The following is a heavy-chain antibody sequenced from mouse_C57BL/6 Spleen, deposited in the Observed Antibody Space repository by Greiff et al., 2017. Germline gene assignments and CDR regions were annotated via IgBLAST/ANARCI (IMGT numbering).Heavy chain of an antibody. V-gene: IGHV1-50*01. J-gene: IGHJ1*03. Sequence: QVQLKQPGAELVKPGASVTLSCKASGYTFTSYWMQWVKQRPGQGLEWIGEIDPSDSYTNYNQKFKGKATLTVDTSSSTAYMQLSSLTSEDSAVYYCARWGNYGWYFDVWGTGTTVTVSS. CDR3: ARWGNYGWYFDV. CDR2: IDPSDSYT. CDR1: GYTFTSYW. D-gene: IGHD2-1*01.